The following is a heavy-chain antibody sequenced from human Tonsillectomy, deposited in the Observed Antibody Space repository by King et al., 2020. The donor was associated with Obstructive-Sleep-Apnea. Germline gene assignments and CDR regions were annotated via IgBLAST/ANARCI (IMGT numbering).Heavy chain of an antibody. CDR1: GFTFSSYS. Sequence: VQLVESGGGLVTPGGSLRLSCAASGFTFSSYSMNWVRQAPGKGLEWVSSISSSSNYIYYAVSVKGRLTISRDNAKNSLYLQMHSLRAEDTAVYYCARGFGDYILYHFDYWGQGNLVTVSS. J-gene: IGHJ4*02. CDR3: ARGFGDYILYHFDY. D-gene: IGHD4-17*01. V-gene: IGHV3-21*01. CDR2: ISSSSNYI.